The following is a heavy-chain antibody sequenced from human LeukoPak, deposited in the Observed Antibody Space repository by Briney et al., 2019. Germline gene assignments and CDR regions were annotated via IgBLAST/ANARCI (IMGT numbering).Heavy chain of an antibody. J-gene: IGHJ4*02. CDR1: GGSISSSSYY. D-gene: IGHD2-8*01. Sequence: SETLSLTCTVSGGSISSSSYYWGWIRQPPGKGLEWIGSIYYNGSTYYNPSLKSRVTISVDTSKNQFSLKLSSVTAADTAVYYCARHVLWDYFDYWGQGTLVTVSS. CDR3: ARHVLWDYFDY. CDR2: IYYNGST. V-gene: IGHV4-39*01.